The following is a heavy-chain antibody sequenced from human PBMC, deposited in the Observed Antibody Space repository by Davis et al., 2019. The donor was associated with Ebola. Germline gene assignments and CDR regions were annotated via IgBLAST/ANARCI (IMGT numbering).Heavy chain of an antibody. CDR3: ARAPGGSAYYYYYYYMDV. V-gene: IGHV3-9*01. D-gene: IGHD2-8*02. CDR2: ISWNSDTI. Sequence: SLKISCAASGFTFADYAMHWVRQIPGKGLEWVSGISWNSDTIGYADSVKGRFTISRDNAKNSLYLQMNSLRAEDTAVYYCARAPGGSAYYYYYYYMDVWGQGTTVTVSS. CDR1: GFTFADYA. J-gene: IGHJ6*03.